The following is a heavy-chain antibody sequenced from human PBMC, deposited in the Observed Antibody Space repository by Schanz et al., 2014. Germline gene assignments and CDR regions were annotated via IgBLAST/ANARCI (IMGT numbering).Heavy chain of an antibody. Sequence: VKVSCNGSGYTFGNYGISWLRQAPGRGLEWMGWISTYNGNTNYVQKLQGRVTITAAKSTYTAYMELSSLRSEDTAVYYCVSRSAFAVSAGELYWYFALSGRG. CDR1: GYTFGNYG. CDR2: ISTYNGNT. D-gene: IGHD3-10*01. CDR3: VSRSAFAVSAGELYWYFAL. J-gene: IGHJ2*01. V-gene: IGHV1-18*01.